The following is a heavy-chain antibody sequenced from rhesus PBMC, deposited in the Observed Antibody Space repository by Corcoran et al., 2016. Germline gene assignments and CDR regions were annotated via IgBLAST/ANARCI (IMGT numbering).Heavy chain of an antibody. CDR1: GYSISSGYG. CDR2: ISYSGST. V-gene: IGHV4-122*02. J-gene: IGHJ4*01. D-gene: IGHD1-20*01. CDR3: ARGESWNTPFWY. Sequence: QLQLQESGPGLVKPSETLSLTCAVSGYSISSGYGWSWIRQPPGKGLEWIGYISYSGSTSYNPSLKSRVTISRDTSKNQFSLKLSSVTAADTAVYYCARGESWNTPFWYWGQGVLVTVSS.